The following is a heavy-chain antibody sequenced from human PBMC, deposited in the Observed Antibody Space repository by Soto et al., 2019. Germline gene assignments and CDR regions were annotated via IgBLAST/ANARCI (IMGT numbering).Heavy chain of an antibody. J-gene: IGHJ5*02. CDR1: GFTFSSYS. CDR2: ISSSRSYI. Sequence: GGSLRLSCAASGFTFSSYSMNWVRQAPGKGLEWVSSISSSRSYIYYADSVKGRFTISRDNAKNSLYLQMNSLRAEDTAVYYCARAESYYDFWSGSIPPNWFDPWGQGTLVTVSS. V-gene: IGHV3-21*01. D-gene: IGHD3-3*01. CDR3: ARAESYYDFWSGSIPPNWFDP.